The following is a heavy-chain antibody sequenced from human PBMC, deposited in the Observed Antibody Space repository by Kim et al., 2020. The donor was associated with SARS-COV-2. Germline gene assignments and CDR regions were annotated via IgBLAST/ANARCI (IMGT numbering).Heavy chain of an antibody. CDR1: GYTFTGYY. V-gene: IGHV1-2*02. CDR3: ARDPRCSSTSCYGENWFDP. Sequence: ASVKVSCKASGYTFTGYYMHWVRQAPGQGLEWMGWINPNSGGRNYAQKFQGRVTMTRDTSISTAYMELSRLRSDDTAVYYCARDPRCSSTSCYGENWFDPWGQGTLVTVSS. J-gene: IGHJ5*02. D-gene: IGHD2-2*01. CDR2: INPNSGGR.